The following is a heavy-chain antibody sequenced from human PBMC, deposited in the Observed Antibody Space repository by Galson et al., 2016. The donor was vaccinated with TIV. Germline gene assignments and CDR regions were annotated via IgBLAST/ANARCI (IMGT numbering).Heavy chain of an antibody. Sequence: SVKVSCKASGGTFRTYGMSWVRQAPGQGLQWMGGIVPIFATADHAQKFRGRVTITADESTTTAHMELSSLRSEDTAVYYCVIFPRRSLLVDFWGQGTLVIVSS. CDR1: GGTFRTYG. D-gene: IGHD2/OR15-2a*01. CDR3: VIFPRRSLLVDF. CDR2: IVPIFATA. J-gene: IGHJ4*02. V-gene: IGHV1-69*13.